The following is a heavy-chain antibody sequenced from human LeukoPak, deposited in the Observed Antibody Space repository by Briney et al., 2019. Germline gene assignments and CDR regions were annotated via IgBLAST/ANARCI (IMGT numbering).Heavy chain of an antibody. CDR3: ARDDTVTTRVGFID. J-gene: IGHJ4*02. Sequence: GGSLRLSCAASGFTFSSYWMSWVRQAPGKGLERVANIKQDGSEKYYVDSVKDRCTISRDNAKNSLYLQMNSLRAEDTAVYYCARDDTVTTRVGFIDWGQGTLVTVSS. CDR2: IKQDGSEK. V-gene: IGHV3-7*01. CDR1: GFTFSSYW. D-gene: IGHD4-17*01.